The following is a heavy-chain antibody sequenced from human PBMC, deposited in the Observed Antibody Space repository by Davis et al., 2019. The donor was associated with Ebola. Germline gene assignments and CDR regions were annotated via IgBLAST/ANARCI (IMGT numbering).Heavy chain of an antibody. CDR3: ASGLYCSSTTCYSLDS. CDR1: GFTFSDYY. V-gene: IGHV3-11*01. CDR2: ISSSGSTI. Sequence: GESLKISCAASGFTFSDYYMSWIRQAPGKGLEWVSYISSSGSTIYYADSVKGRFTISRDNAKNSLYLQMNSLRAEDTAVYYCASGLYCSSTTCYSLDSWGQGTLVTVSS. J-gene: IGHJ4*02. D-gene: IGHD2-2*01.